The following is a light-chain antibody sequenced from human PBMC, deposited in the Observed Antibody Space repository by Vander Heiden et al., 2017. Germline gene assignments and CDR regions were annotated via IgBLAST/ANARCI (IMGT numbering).Light chain of an antibody. CDR3: VLYMRSGLWV. Sequence: QTVVTQEPSFSVSPGGTVTLTCGLSSGSVSTSYDPSWYQQAPGQAPRTLIYSTNTRSSGVPDRFSGSILGNKAALTITGAQADDESDYYCVLYMRSGLWVFGGGTKLTVL. CDR2: STN. J-gene: IGLJ3*02. CDR1: SGSVSTSYD. V-gene: IGLV8-61*01.